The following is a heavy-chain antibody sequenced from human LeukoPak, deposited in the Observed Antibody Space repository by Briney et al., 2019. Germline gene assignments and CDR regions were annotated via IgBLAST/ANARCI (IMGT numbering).Heavy chain of an antibody. D-gene: IGHD3-10*01. J-gene: IGHJ4*02. V-gene: IGHV3-30*18. CDR2: ISSDGRKA. Sequence: GGSLRLSCAASGFTFSTYAMHWVRQAPGKGLEWVAVISSDGRKAYYADSVKDRFTISRDNSKNTLYLQMDSLRTEDTAVFFCAKEVIPEGSDMSFGGLFVLGAQGALVPVSS. CDR1: GFTFSTYA. CDR3: AKEVIPEGSDMSFGGLFVL.